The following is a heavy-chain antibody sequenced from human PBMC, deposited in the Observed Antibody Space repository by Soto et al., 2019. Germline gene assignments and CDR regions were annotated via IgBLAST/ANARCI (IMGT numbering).Heavy chain of an antibody. CDR3: AKASGESYPGSRVFDS. J-gene: IGHJ4*02. V-gene: IGHV3-23*01. CDR1: GFTFSSYA. CDR2: ILNTGGDT. D-gene: IGHD3-10*01. Sequence: GGSLRLSCAASGFTFSSYAMSWVRQAPGKGLEWVSVILNTGGDTLYADSVKGRFTMSRDNFKNILYLQMNSLRAEDAAIYYCAKASGESYPGSRVFDSWGQGTRVTVSS.